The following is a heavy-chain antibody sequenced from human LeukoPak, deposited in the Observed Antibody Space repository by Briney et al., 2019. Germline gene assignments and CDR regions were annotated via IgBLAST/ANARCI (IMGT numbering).Heavy chain of an antibody. J-gene: IGHJ4*02. D-gene: IGHD2-2*01. Sequence: PGGSLRLSCAASGFTFSDYYMSWIRQAPGKGLELVSYISSSSSYTNYADSVKGRFTISRDNAKNSLYLQMNSLRAEDTAVYYCAREGYCSSTSCQFDYWGQGTLVTVSS. CDR3: AREGYCSSTSCQFDY. V-gene: IGHV3-11*06. CDR2: ISSSSSYT. CDR1: GFTFSDYY.